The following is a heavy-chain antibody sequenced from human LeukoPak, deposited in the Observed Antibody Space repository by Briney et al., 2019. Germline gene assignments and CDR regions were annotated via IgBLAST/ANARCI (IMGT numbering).Heavy chain of an antibody. CDR1: GFTFSDYY. CDR2: ISSSGSTI. CDR3: ARDSGDCSGGSCYRLYYFDY. Sequence: SGGSLRLSCAASGFTFSDYYMSWIRQAPGKGLEWVSYISSSGSTIYYADSVKGRFTISRDNAKNSLYLQMNSLRAGDTAVYYCARDSGDCSGGSCYRLYYFDYWGQGTLVTVSS. V-gene: IGHV3-11*01. D-gene: IGHD2-15*01. J-gene: IGHJ4*02.